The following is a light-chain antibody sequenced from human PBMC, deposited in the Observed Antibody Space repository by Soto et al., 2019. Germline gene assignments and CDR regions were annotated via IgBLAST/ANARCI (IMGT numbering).Light chain of an antibody. CDR3: QVWDSRSDHWV. CDR2: DDS. V-gene: IGLV3-21*02. CDR1: DIGRKS. J-gene: IGLJ3*02. Sequence: VLTQPPSVSVAPRQTARITCGGDDIGRKSVHWYQQKPGQAPILVVNDDSDRPSGIPERFSGSNSGNTATLTISGVEAGDEADYYCQVWDSRSDHWVFGGGTKLTVL.